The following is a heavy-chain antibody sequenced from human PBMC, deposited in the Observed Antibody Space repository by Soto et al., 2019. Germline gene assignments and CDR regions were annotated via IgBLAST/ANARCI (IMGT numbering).Heavy chain of an antibody. Sequence: QITLKESRPALVRPTQTLTLTCSFSGFSLTTREVAVGWILQPPGKAMKWLALIFWDDDKWYSPSLRSRLTITEDTSNNQVVLTMTNMDPVDTATYYCAHRSRGYAYYFDQWGQGTLVTVSS. CDR2: IFWDDDK. D-gene: IGHD3-22*01. J-gene: IGHJ4*02. CDR1: GFSLTTREVA. V-gene: IGHV2-5*02. CDR3: AHRSRGYAYYFDQ.